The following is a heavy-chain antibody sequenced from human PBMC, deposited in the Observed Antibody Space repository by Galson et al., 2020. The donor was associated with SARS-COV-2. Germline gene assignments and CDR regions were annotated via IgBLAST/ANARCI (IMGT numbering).Heavy chain of an antibody. J-gene: IGHJ4*02. CDR1: GFTFSSYA. V-gene: IGHV3-23*01. Sequence: GESLKISCAASGFTFSSYAMSWVRQAPGKGLEWVSAISGSGGSTYYADSVKGRFTISRDNSKNTLYLQMNSLRAEDTAVYYCAKDRGKTLTTVTTGYFDYWGQGTLVTVSS. CDR3: AKDRGKTLTTVTTGYFDY. CDR2: ISGSGGST. D-gene: IGHD4-17*01.